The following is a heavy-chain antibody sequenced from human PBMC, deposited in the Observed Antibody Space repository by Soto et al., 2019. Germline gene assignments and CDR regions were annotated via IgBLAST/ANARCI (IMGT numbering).Heavy chain of an antibody. CDR1: GFTFSDYA. CDR3: AHDIGRDASGWHNKDDFDI. Sequence: QVRLVESWGGVVQPGRALRLSCAGTGFTFSDYALHWVRLPPGKGLEWVAGISLDGREVYYADSVKGRFTVSRDNSTNTLYLQLSGLRADDSGIYYCAHDIGRDASGWHNKDDFDIWRQGTPVPVSS. CDR2: ISLDGREV. D-gene: IGHD6-19*01. J-gene: IGHJ3*02. V-gene: IGHV3-30*18.